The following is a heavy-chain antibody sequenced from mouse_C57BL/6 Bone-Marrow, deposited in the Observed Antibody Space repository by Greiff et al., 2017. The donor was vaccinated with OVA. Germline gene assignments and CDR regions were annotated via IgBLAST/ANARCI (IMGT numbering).Heavy chain of an antibody. V-gene: IGHV5-12*01. Sequence: EVLLVESGGGLVQPGGSLKLSCAASGFTFSDYYMYWVRQTPEKRLEWVAYISNGGGSTYYPDTVKGRFTISRDKAKNTLYLQMSRLKSEDTAMYYCAGHTPYYGSSYDAMDYWGQGTSVTVSS. CDR1: GFTFSDYY. D-gene: IGHD1-1*01. CDR2: ISNGGGST. CDR3: AGHTPYYGSSYDAMDY. J-gene: IGHJ4*01.